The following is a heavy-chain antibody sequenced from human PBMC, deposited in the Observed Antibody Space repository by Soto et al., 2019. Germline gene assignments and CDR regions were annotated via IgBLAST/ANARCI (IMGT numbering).Heavy chain of an antibody. CDR3: ARDHMVTYYYYYGMDV. Sequence: VQLVESGGGVVQPGRSLRLSCAASGFTFSSYGMHWVRQAPGKGLEWVAVIWYDGSNKYYADSVKGRFTISRDNSKNTLYLQMNSLRAEDTAVYYCARDHMVTYYYYYGMDVWGQGTTVTVSS. V-gene: IGHV3-33*01. CDR2: IWYDGSNK. D-gene: IGHD5-18*01. CDR1: GFTFSSYG. J-gene: IGHJ6*02.